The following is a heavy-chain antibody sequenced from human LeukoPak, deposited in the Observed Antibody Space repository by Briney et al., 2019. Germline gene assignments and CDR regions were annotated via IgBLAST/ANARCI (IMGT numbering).Heavy chain of an antibody. CDR3: ARGRARGLS. Sequence: PGGSLRLSCAASGFTFSDYYMYWIRQAPGKGLECVSSISSSTSYTYYADSVKGRFTISRDNAKNSLYLQMNSLRAEDTAVYYCARGRARGLSWGQGTLVTVSS. J-gene: IGHJ5*02. CDR2: ISSSTSYT. CDR1: GFTFSDYY. V-gene: IGHV3-11*06. D-gene: IGHD3-16*01.